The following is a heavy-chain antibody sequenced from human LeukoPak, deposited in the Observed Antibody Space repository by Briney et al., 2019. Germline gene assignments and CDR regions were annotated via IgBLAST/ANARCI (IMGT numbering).Heavy chain of an antibody. CDR1: GYTFTSYY. Sequence: ASVKVSCKASGYTFTSYYMHWVRQAPGQGLKWMGIINPSGGSTSYAQKFQGRVTMTRDTSTSTVYMELSSLRSEDTAVYYCAREEVSVAVAGTVARFDPWGQGTLVTVSS. J-gene: IGHJ5*02. CDR2: INPSGGST. V-gene: IGHV1-46*01. D-gene: IGHD6-19*01. CDR3: AREEVSVAVAGTVARFDP.